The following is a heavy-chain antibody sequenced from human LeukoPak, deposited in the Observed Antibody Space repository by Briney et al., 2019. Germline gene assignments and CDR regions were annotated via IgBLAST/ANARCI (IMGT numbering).Heavy chain of an antibody. Sequence: GGSLRLPCGASGFTFSSYGMSWVRQAPGKGLEWVSAIGSGGRNTYYADSVKGRFTISRDNSKNTLYLQMNSLRAEDTAVYYCAKLEAATRWGGQGTLVTVSS. CDR3: AKLEAATRW. J-gene: IGHJ4*02. CDR1: GFTFSSYG. V-gene: IGHV3-23*01. CDR2: IGSGGRNT. D-gene: IGHD3-3*01.